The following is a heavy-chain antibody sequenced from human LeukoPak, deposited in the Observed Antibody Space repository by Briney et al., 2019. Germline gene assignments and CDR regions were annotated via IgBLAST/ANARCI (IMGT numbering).Heavy chain of an antibody. J-gene: IGHJ4*02. CDR2: IRYDGSNK. CDR1: GFTFSSYG. V-gene: IGHV3-30*02. Sequence: PGGSLRLSCAASGFTFSSYGMHWVRQAPGKGLEWVAFIRYDGSNKYYADSVKGRFTISRDNSKNTLYLQMNSLRAEDTAVYYCAKDRSGYYYGTLDYWGQGTLVTVSS. CDR3: AKDRSGYYYGTLDY. D-gene: IGHD3-22*01.